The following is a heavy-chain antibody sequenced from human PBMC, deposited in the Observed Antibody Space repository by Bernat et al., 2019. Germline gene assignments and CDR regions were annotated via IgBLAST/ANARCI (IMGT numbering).Heavy chain of an antibody. D-gene: IGHD4-17*01. J-gene: IGHJ3*02. V-gene: IGHV4-59*08. CDR2: IYYSGST. CDR3: ASDYGDYEGDAFDI. CDR1: GGSISSYY. Sequence: QVQLQESGPGLVKPSETLSLTCTVSGGSISSYYWSWIRQPPGKGLEWIGYIYYSGSTNYNPSLKSRLTISVDTSKNQFSLKLSSVTAADTAVYYCASDYGDYEGDAFDIWGQGTMVTVSS.